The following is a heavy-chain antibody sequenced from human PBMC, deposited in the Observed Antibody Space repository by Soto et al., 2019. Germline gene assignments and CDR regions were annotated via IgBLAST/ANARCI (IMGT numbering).Heavy chain of an antibody. V-gene: IGHV5-51*01. CDR3: ARQGSDSINHDAFDI. Sequence: GESLKISCKGSGYSFTSYWIGWVRQMPGKGLEWMGIIYPGDSDTRYSPSFQGQVTISADKSISTAYLQWSSLKASDTAMYYCARQGSDSINHDAFDIWGQGTMVTVSS. D-gene: IGHD6-25*01. CDR1: GYSFTSYW. J-gene: IGHJ3*02. CDR2: IYPGDSDT.